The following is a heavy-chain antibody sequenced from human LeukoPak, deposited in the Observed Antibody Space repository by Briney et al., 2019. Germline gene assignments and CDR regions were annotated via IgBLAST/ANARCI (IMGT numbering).Heavy chain of an antibody. CDR3: ARHLKTSYYYDSSGYPDY. V-gene: IGHV4-39*01. Sequence: SETLSLTCTVSGGSISSSSYYWGWIRQPPGKGLEWIGSIYYSGSTYYNPSLKSRVTICVDTSKNQFSLKLSSVTAADTAVYYCARHLKTSYYYDSSGYPDYWSQGTLVTVSS. D-gene: IGHD3-22*01. CDR2: IYYSGST. J-gene: IGHJ4*02. CDR1: GGSISSSSYY.